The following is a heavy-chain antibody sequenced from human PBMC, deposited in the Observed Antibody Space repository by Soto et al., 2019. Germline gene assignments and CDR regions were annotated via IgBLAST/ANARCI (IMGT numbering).Heavy chain of an antibody. CDR3: LRVRSGWYFDY. CDR1: GFTFGDYA. D-gene: IGHD6-19*01. CDR2: IRSKAYGGTT. Sequence: GGSLRLSCTASGFTFGDYAMSWVRQAPGKGLEWVGFIRSKAYGGTTEYAASVKGRFTISRDDSKSIAYLQMNSLKTEDTAVYYCLRVRSGWYFDYWGQGTLVTVSS. J-gene: IGHJ4*02. V-gene: IGHV3-49*04.